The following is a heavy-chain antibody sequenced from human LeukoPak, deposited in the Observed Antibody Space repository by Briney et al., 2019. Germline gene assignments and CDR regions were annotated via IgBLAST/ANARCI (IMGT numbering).Heavy chain of an antibody. Sequence: PGGSLRLSCAASGFTFSSYWMSWVRQAPGKGLEWVSYISSSGSTIYYADSVKGRFTISRDNAKNSLHLQMNSLRAEDTAVYYCARDYGDYPYYFDYWGQGTLVTVSS. CDR2: ISSSGSTI. V-gene: IGHV3-48*04. J-gene: IGHJ4*02. CDR1: GFTFSSYW. CDR3: ARDYGDYPYYFDY. D-gene: IGHD4-17*01.